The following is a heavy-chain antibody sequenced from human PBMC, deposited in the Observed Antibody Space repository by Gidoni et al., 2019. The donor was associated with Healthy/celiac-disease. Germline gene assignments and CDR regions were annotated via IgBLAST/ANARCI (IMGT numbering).Heavy chain of an antibody. J-gene: IGHJ4*02. CDR2: IYPGDSDT. D-gene: IGHD2-8*01. CDR3: ARLTRPTRTNCHFDY. Sequence: EVQLVQSGAEVKKPGESLKISCKGSGYSFTSYWIGWVRQMPGKGLEWMGIIYPGDSDTRYSPSFQGQVTISADKSISTAYLQWSSLKASDTAMYYCARLTRPTRTNCHFDYWGQGTLVTVSS. CDR1: GYSFTSYW. V-gene: IGHV5-51*01.